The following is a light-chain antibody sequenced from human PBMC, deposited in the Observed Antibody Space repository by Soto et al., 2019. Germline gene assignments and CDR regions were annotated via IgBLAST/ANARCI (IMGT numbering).Light chain of an antibody. CDR2: DAS. Sequence: DIQMTQSPSSLSASVGDRVTITCQASDDISNYLNWYQQKPGKAPKVLIYDASHLESGVPSRFSGGGSGTDFTFTISSLQAEDIATYYCQQYANLPLTFGPGNKVDIK. CDR1: DDISNY. J-gene: IGKJ3*01. V-gene: IGKV1-33*01. CDR3: QQYANLPLT.